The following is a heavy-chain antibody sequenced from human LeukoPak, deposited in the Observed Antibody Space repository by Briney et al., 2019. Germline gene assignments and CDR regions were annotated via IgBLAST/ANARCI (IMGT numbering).Heavy chain of an antibody. CDR1: GFTFSSYS. CDR3: ARDGYSGSYANWFDP. CDR2: ISSSSSYI. Sequence: GGSLRLSGAASGFTFSSYSMNWVRQAPGKGLEWVSSISSSSSYIYYADSVKGRFTISRDNAKNSLYLQMNSLRAEDTAVYYCARDGYSGSYANWFDPWGQGTLVTVSS. D-gene: IGHD1-26*01. J-gene: IGHJ5*02. V-gene: IGHV3-21*01.